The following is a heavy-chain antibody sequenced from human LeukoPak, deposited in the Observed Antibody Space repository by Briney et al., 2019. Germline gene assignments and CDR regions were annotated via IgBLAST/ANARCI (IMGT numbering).Heavy chain of an antibody. CDR2: VYTSGST. Sequence: SQTLSLTCRVSAGSISGYYWTWIRQPAGKGLEWIGRVYTSGSTHYNPSLKTRLTMSVDTSKNQFSLKLSSVTAADTAVYYCARLITGTTTAFDIWGQGTMVSVSS. V-gene: IGHV4-4*07. CDR1: AGSISGYY. J-gene: IGHJ3*02. CDR3: ARLITGTTTAFDI. D-gene: IGHD1-7*01.